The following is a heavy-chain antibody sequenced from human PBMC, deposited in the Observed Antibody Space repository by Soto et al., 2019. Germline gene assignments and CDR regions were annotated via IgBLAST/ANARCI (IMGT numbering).Heavy chain of an antibody. D-gene: IGHD1-26*01. Sequence: QVQLVESGGGVVQPGRSLRLSCAASGFTFSRFAFHWVRQAPGKGLEWMAVISYDGRNKNYADSVKGRFTVSRDNSKNTLVVQMNGVRGEDSAVYYCARPSGATIYFYGMDVWGQGTTVTVSS. V-gene: IGHV3-30*04. J-gene: IGHJ6*02. CDR1: GFTFSRFA. CDR3: ARPSGATIYFYGMDV. CDR2: ISYDGRNK.